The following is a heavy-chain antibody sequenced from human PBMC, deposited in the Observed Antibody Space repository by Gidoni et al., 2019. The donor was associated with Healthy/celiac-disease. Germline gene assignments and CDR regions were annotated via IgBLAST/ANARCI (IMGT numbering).Heavy chain of an antibody. D-gene: IGHD3-3*01. CDR2: CDPEDGET. CDR1: GYARTELS. CDR3: ATYTECEPKAKFDY. Sequence: QRRQSGAEGTAPGPSVRVYGQVSGYARTELSMHWVRQAPGKGLEWMGGCDPEDGETSYAQKCQGRVTMTEDTSTDTAYMELSSLRSADTAVYYCATYTECEPKAKFDYWGQGTLVTVSS. J-gene: IGHJ4*02. V-gene: IGHV1-24*01.